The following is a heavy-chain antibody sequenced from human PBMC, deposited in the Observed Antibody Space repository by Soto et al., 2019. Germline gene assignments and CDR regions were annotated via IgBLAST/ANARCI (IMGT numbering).Heavy chain of an antibody. CDR2: ISSSGSTI. J-gene: IGHJ5*02. Sequence: VGSLRLSCAASGFTFSSYEMNWVRQAPGKGLEWVSYISSSGSTIYYADSVKGRFTISRDNAKNSLYLQMNSLRAEDTAVYYCARVLEPRRWFDPWGQGTLVTVSS. V-gene: IGHV3-48*03. CDR1: GFTFSSYE. CDR3: ARVLEPRRWFDP. D-gene: IGHD1-1*01.